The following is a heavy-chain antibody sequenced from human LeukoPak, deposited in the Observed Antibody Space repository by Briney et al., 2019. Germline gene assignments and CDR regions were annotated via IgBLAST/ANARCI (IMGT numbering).Heavy chain of an antibody. D-gene: IGHD3-10*01. CDR3: ARDRLWFGELLPRSYYYYMDV. CDR2: IYSDNT. Sequence: GGSLRLSCTVSGFTVSSNSMSWVRQAPGKGLEWVSFIYSDNTHYSDSVKGRFTISRDNSKNTLYLQMNSLRAEDTAVYYCARDRLWFGELLPRSYYYYMDVWGKGTTVTISS. J-gene: IGHJ6*03. CDR1: GFTVSSNS. V-gene: IGHV3-53*01.